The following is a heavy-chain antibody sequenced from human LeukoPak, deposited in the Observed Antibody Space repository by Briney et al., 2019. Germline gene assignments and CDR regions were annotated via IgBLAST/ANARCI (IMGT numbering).Heavy chain of an antibody. CDR2: INHSGST. CDR3: ARVMVTRYFDWLLGS. CDR1: GGSFSGYY. J-gene: IGHJ5*02. D-gene: IGHD3-9*01. V-gene: IGHV4-34*01. Sequence: PSETLSLTCAVYGGSFSGYYWSWIRQPPGKGLERIGEINHSGSTNYNPSLKSRVTISVDTSKNQFSLKLSSVTAADTAVYYCARVMVTRYFDWLLGSWGQGTLVTVSS.